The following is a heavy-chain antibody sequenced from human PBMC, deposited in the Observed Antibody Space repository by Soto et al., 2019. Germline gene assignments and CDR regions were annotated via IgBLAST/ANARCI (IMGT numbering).Heavy chain of an antibody. D-gene: IGHD6-19*01. V-gene: IGHV4-31*03. J-gene: IGHJ4*02. Sequence: QVELQESGPGLVKPSQTLSLTCTVSGGSISSGGYYWSWVRQHPGKGLEWIGYIYDSGSTYYNPSLKSRVTISIATSKNQCSLKLTAVTAADTAVYYCASQATGWYPDYWGQGTLVTVSS. CDR1: GGSISSGGYY. CDR3: ASQATGWYPDY. CDR2: IYDSGST.